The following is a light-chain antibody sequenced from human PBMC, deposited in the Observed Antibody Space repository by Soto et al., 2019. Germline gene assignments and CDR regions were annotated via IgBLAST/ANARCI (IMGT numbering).Light chain of an antibody. J-gene: IGKJ4*01. Sequence: DIQMTQSPSSLSASVGDRLTITCRARQDITTYLNWFQQKPGKAPELLIYAASNLQSAVPSRFSGSGSGTDFTLTISSLQPEDFATYYCQQTYRTPLTFGGGTKVEIK. CDR2: AAS. V-gene: IGKV1-39*01. CDR3: QQTYRTPLT. CDR1: QDITTY.